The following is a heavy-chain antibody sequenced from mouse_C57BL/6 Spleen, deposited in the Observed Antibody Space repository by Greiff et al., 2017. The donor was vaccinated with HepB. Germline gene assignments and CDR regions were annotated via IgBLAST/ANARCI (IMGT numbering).Heavy chain of an antibody. CDR1: GFSLTSYG. J-gene: IGHJ4*01. D-gene: IGHD1-1*01. Sequence: QVQLQQSGPGLVQPSQSLSITCTVSGFSLTSYGVHWVRQSPGKGLEWLGVIWRGGSTDYNAAFMSRLSITKDNSKGQVFFKMNSLQASDTAIDYCAENSFNGSSSYYAMDDWGQGTSVTVSS. CDR3: AENSFNGSSSYYAMDD. CDR2: IWRGGST. V-gene: IGHV2-5*01.